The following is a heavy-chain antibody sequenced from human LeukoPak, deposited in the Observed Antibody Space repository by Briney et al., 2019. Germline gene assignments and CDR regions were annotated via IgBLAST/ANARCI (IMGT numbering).Heavy chain of an antibody. J-gene: IGHJ6*02. Sequence: ASVKVSCKASGYTFTSYDINWVRQATGQGLEWMGWMNPNSGNTGYAQKFQGRVTMTRNTSISTAYMELSSLRSEDTAVYYCAREIAARPYYYYYGMGVWGQGTTVTVSS. CDR2: MNPNSGNT. V-gene: IGHV1-8*01. CDR1: GYTFTSYD. CDR3: AREIAARPYYYYYGMGV. D-gene: IGHD6-6*01.